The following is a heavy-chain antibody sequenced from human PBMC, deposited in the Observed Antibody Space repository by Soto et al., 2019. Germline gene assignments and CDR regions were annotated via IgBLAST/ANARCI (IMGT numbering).Heavy chain of an antibody. CDR2: IYSSGTT. CDR3: ARVLTLGDFSSSWAIDY. Sequence: GGSLRLSCAASGFTVSTNYMSWVRQAPGKGLEWVSLIYSSGTTYYADSVKGRFTISRDNSKNTLYLHMNSLRAENTAVYYCARVLTLGDFSSSWAIDYWGQGTLVTVSS. J-gene: IGHJ4*02. V-gene: IGHV3-66*01. CDR1: GFTVSTNY. D-gene: IGHD6-13*01.